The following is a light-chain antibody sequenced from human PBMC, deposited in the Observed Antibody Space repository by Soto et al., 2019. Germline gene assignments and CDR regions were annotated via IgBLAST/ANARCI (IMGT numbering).Light chain of an antibody. CDR2: GAS. J-gene: IGKJ5*01. Sequence: EIGMTQSPATLSVSPGERATLSCRASQSISINLAWYQQKPGQAPRLLIYGASTRATGIPARFSGSGSGTEFTLTISSLQSEDFAVYHCHQYNNWPPITFGQGTRLEIK. CDR1: QSISIN. V-gene: IGKV3-15*01. CDR3: HQYNNWPPIT.